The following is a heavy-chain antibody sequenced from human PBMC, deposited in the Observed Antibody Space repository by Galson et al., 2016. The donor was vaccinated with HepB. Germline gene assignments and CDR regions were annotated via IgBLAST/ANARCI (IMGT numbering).Heavy chain of an antibody. D-gene: IGHD6-13*01. CDR2: ISGTADAT. CDR1: GFTFSNFA. Sequence: SLRLSCAASGFTFSNFAMSWVRQAPGRGLEWVSGISGTADATYYADSVRGRFTISRDNSKNTLYLQMNSLRADDTAIYYCASGRSPSSWYEFNLWGQGALVIVSS. J-gene: IGHJ1*01. V-gene: IGHV3-23*01. CDR3: ASGRSPSSWYEFNL.